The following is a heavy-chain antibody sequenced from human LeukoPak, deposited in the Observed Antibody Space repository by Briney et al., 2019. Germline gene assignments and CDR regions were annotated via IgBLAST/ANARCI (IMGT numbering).Heavy chain of an antibody. Sequence: GGSLRLSCAASGFTFSSYWMHWVRQAPGKGLVWVSRIKSDGSSTNYADSVKGRFTISRDNAKNTLYLQMNSLRAEDTAVYYCARRVSAKSLDYWGQGTLVTVSS. D-gene: IGHD5-18*01. CDR2: IKSDGSST. CDR1: GFTFSSYW. V-gene: IGHV3-74*01. CDR3: ARRVSAKSLDY. J-gene: IGHJ4*02.